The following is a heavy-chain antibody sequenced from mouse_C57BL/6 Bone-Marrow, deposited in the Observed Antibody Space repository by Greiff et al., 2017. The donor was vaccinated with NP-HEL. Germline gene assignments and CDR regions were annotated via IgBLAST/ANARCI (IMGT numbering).Heavy chain of an antibody. CDR1: GYTFTSYW. CDR2: IYPGSGST. Sequence: QVQLQQPGAELVKPGASVKMSCKASGYTFTSYWITWVKQRPGQGLEWIGDIYPGSGSTYYNEKFKSKATLTVDTSSSTAYMQLSSLTSEDSAVYYCARSGIYYYGSSYAWFAYWGQGTLVTVSA. J-gene: IGHJ3*01. CDR3: ARSGIYYYGSSYAWFAY. D-gene: IGHD1-1*01. V-gene: IGHV1-55*01.